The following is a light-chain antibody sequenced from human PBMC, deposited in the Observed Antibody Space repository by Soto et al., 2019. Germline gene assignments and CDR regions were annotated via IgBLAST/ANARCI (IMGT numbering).Light chain of an antibody. CDR1: SSNVGGNT. Sequence: SVLTQTPSVSGTPGQRVTISCSGSSSNVGGNTVTWYQQLPGTAPKLLIYSNSLRPSGIPDRISGSKSGTSASLAISGLQSEDEADYHCSSWDDTLNGYVFGTGTKVTLL. CDR3: SSWDDTLNGYV. CDR2: SNS. V-gene: IGLV1-44*01. J-gene: IGLJ1*01.